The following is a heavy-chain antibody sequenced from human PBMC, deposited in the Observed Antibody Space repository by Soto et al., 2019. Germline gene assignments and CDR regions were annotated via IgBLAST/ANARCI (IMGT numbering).Heavy chain of an antibody. D-gene: IGHD3-3*01. CDR2: TYYRSKWYN. J-gene: IGHJ6*02. CDR3: ARETLRLFSYDFWSGYPRVSYGMDV. V-gene: IGHV6-1*01. CDR1: GDSVSSNSAA. Sequence: SQTLSLTCAISGDSVSSNSAAWNWTRQSPSRGLEWLGRTYYRSKWYNDYAVSVKSRITINPDTSKNQFSLQLNSVTPEDTAVYYCARETLRLFSYDFWSGYPRVSYGMDVWCQGTTLTVSS.